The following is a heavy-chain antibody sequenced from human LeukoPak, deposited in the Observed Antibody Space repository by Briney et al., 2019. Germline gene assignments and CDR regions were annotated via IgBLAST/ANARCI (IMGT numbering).Heavy chain of an antibody. V-gene: IGHV3-23*01. Sequence: GGSLRLSCAASGFTFSSYAMSWVRQAPGKGLEWVSAISGSGGSTNYADSVKGRFTISRDNAKNSLYLQMNSLRAEDTAVYYCARTLDLGYCSGGSCYSASAFDIWGQGTMVTVSS. J-gene: IGHJ3*02. CDR2: ISGSGGST. D-gene: IGHD2-15*01. CDR1: GFTFSSYA. CDR3: ARTLDLGYCSGGSCYSASAFDI.